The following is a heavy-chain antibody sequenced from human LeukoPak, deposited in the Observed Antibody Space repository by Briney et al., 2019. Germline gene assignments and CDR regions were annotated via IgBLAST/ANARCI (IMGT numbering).Heavy chain of an antibody. CDR3: ARPFNSGVDDY. D-gene: IGHD3-10*01. J-gene: IGHJ4*02. CDR1: AGSMSRTSYY. V-gene: IGHV4-39*01. Sequence: TSETLSLTCTVSAGSMSRTSYYWGWIRQPPGKGLEWIGSFYYSGSTYYNPSLKSRVTISVDTSKNQFSLKLRSVTAADTAVYYCARPFNSGVDDYWGQGILVTVSS. CDR2: FYYSGST.